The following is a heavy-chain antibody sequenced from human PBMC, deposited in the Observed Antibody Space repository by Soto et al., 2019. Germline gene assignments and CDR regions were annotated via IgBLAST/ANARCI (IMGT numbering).Heavy chain of an antibody. CDR3: ARGEPGLGIAARVYYYYYMDV. D-gene: IGHD6-6*01. J-gene: IGHJ6*03. V-gene: IGHV4-39*02. CDR2: INHSGST. CDR1: GGSISSGGYY. Sequence: SETLSLTCTVSGGSISSGGYYWSWIRQPPGKGLEWIGEINHSGSTNYNKSLKNRVNISVDTSKNKLSMKLSSETAADTAVYYCARGEPGLGIAARVYYYYYMDVWGKGTTVTVSS.